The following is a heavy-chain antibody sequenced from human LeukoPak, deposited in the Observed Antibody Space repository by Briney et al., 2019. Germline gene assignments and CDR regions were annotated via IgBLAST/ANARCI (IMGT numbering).Heavy chain of an antibody. CDR3: AKAQGGGNFDY. J-gene: IGHJ4*02. V-gene: IGHV3-43D*03. CDR1: GFTFENYA. D-gene: IGHD3-16*01. CDR2: ISWDGGST. Sequence: GGSLRLSYAASGFTFENYAMHWVRQAPGKGLEWVSLISWDGGSTYYADSVKGRFTISRDNSKNSLYLQMNTLRAEDTALYYCAKAQGGGNFDYWGQGTLVTVSS.